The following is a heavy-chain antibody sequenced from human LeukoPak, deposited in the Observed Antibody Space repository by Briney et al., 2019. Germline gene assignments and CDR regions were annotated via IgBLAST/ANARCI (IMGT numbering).Heavy chain of an antibody. J-gene: IGHJ4*02. V-gene: IGHV1-69*02. CDR1: GGTFSSYT. Sequence: VSSVKVSCKASGGTFSSYTISWVRQAPGQGLEWMGRIIPILGIANYAQKFQGRVTITADKSTSTAYMELSSLRSEDTAVYYCARRQSSTSCYQCDYWGQGTLVTVSS. D-gene: IGHD2-2*01. CDR2: IIPILGIA. CDR3: ARRQSSTSCYQCDY.